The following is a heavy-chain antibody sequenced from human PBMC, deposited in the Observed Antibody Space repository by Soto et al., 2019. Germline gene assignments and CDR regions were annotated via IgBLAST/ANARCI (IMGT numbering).Heavy chain of an antibody. J-gene: IGHJ6*02. CDR3: AAELGFGKLSVV. Sequence: QGQVVQSGVEVRRPGSSVKVSCKASGDTFKNCVISWVRQAPGQGLEWMGGIIPLFGTPDFAQRFQGRLTITTDESTTTAYMELSRLRSEDTATYYCAAELGFGKLSVVWGQGTTVIVSS. V-gene: IGHV1-69*01. CDR1: GDTFKNCV. D-gene: IGHD3-10*01. CDR2: IIPLFGTP.